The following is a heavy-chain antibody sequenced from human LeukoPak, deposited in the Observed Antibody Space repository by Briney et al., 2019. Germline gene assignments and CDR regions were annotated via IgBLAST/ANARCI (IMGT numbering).Heavy chain of an antibody. V-gene: IGHV1-69*05. Sequence: SVKVSCKASGGTFSSYAISWVRQAPGQGLEWMGRIIPIFGTANYAQKFQGRVTITTDESTSTAYMELSSPRSEDTAVYYCARGGLQGVLYGSSSFWFDPWGQGTLVTVSS. J-gene: IGHJ5*02. CDR3: ARGGLQGVLYGSSSFWFDP. D-gene: IGHD6-6*01. CDR2: IIPIFGTA. CDR1: GGTFSSYA.